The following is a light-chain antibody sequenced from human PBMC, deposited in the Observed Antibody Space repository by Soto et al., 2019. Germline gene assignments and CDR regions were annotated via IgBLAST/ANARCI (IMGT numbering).Light chain of an antibody. CDR1: QTVSNNY. CDR2: AAS. V-gene: IGKV3-20*01. Sequence: EIVLTQSPGTLSLSPGERATLSCRASQTVSNNYLAWYQQKPGQAPRLLIYAASNSATGLPDRFSGSGSGTDFTLTISRLEPEDFAVYYCQQYGSSGTFGQGTKVDIK. J-gene: IGKJ1*01. CDR3: QQYGSSGT.